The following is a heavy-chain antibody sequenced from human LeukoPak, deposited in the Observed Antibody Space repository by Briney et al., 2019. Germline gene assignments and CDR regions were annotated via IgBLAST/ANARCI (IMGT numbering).Heavy chain of an antibody. Sequence: GGSLRLSCAASGFTFSSYGLHWVRQAPGKGLEWAAVIWYDGSNKYYADSVKGRFTISRDNSKNTLYLQMNSLRAEDTAVYYCASERGVCSSTSCYVGYYGMDVWGQGTTITVSS. D-gene: IGHD2-2*01. CDR1: GFTFSSYG. J-gene: IGHJ6*02. V-gene: IGHV3-33*01. CDR3: ASERGVCSSTSCYVGYYGMDV. CDR2: IWYDGSNK.